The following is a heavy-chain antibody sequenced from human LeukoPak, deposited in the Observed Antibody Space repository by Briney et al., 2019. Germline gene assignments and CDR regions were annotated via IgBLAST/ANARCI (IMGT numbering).Heavy chain of an antibody. V-gene: IGHV3-53*01. CDR1: GFIVSSKY. CDR2: IYSGGST. Sequence: GGSLRLSCAASGFIVSSKYMSWVRQAPGKGLEWVSVIYSGGSTYYAASVEGRFTISRGNSKNTVYLQMNSLRVEDTAVYYCARAGPIDYWGQGTQVTVSS. J-gene: IGHJ4*02. CDR3: ARAGPIDY.